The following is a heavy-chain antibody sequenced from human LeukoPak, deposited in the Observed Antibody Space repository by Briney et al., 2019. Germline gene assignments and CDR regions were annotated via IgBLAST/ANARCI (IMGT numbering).Heavy chain of an antibody. D-gene: IGHD3-16*02. Sequence: GGSLRLSCAASGFTFSSYGMHWVRQAPGKGLEWVAFIRFDGSNKYYADSVKGRFTISRDNSKNTLYLQMNSLRAEDTAVYYCAKDRSFLWYYYYYMDVWGKGTTVTVSS. J-gene: IGHJ6*03. CDR3: AKDRSFLWYYYYYMDV. CDR1: GFTFSSYG. CDR2: IRFDGSNK. V-gene: IGHV3-30*02.